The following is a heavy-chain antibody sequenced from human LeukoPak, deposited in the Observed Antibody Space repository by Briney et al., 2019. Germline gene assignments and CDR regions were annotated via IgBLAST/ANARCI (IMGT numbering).Heavy chain of an antibody. CDR3: AKVGQQLVDY. Sequence: GGSLRLSCAASGFTFDDYAMHWVRQAPGKGLEWVSGISWNSGSIGYADSVKGRFTISRDNAKNSLYLQMNSLRAEDTALYYCAKVGQQLVDYWGQGTLVTVSS. CDR2: ISWNSGSI. CDR1: GFTFDDYA. V-gene: IGHV3-9*01. D-gene: IGHD6-13*01. J-gene: IGHJ4*02.